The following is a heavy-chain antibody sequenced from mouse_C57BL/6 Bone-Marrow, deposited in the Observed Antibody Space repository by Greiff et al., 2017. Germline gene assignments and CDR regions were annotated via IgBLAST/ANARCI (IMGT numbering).Heavy chain of an antibody. CDR3: AVPRGY. Sequence: DVQLVESGGGLVKPGGSLKLSCAASGFTFSSYTMSWVRQTPEKRLGWVATISGGGGNTYYPDSVKGRFTISRDNANNTLYLQMSRLRYEDTALYYCAVPRGYWGQGTTLTVSS. CDR1: GFTFSSYT. CDR2: ISGGGGNT. D-gene: IGHD5-1*01. V-gene: IGHV5-9*01. J-gene: IGHJ2*01.